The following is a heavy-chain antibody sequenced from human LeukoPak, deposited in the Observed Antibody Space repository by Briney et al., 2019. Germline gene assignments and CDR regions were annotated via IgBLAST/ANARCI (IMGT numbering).Heavy chain of an antibody. CDR1: GLTFSVYY. Sequence: GGSLRLFCAASGLTFSVYYMSWIPHAGGEGRECFSSISISSSYIYYADSVKGRFTISRDNAKNSLYQQMNSLRAEDTAVYYCAGVGVAVAGGGAGYGMDVWGQGTTVTVSS. D-gene: IGHD6-19*01. V-gene: IGHV3-11*06. CDR2: ISISSSYI. J-gene: IGHJ6*02. CDR3: AGVGVAVAGGGAGYGMDV.